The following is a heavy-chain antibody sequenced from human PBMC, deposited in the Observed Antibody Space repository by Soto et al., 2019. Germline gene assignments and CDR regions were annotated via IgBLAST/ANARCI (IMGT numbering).Heavy chain of an antibody. CDR1: NGSLNFYY. CDR2: IYYRGTT. Sequence: SETLSLPCTVSNGSLNFYYWCWIRQPPGKELEWIGNIYYRGTTHYTPSLQGRVTMSIDTSKNQFSLMLTSVTAAATAVYCCTGVATAVPSWGRGVLVTVSS. D-gene: IGHD5-18*01. J-gene: IGHJ5*02. CDR3: TGVATAVPS. V-gene: IGHV4-59*12.